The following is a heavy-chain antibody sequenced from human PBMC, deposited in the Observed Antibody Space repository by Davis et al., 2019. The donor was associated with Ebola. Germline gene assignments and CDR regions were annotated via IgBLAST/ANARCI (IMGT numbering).Heavy chain of an antibody. CDR2: INHSRST. Sequence: SETLSLTCAVYGASFSGYYWSWIRQPPGKGLERIGEINHSRSTNYNPSLKSRFTQSVDTSKNQFSLKLSSVTAADTAVYYCARARAVAGRGAFGDGGQGTLVTVSS. D-gene: IGHD6-19*01. CDR1: GASFSGYY. V-gene: IGHV4-34*01. CDR3: ARARAVAGRGAFGD. J-gene: IGHJ4*02.